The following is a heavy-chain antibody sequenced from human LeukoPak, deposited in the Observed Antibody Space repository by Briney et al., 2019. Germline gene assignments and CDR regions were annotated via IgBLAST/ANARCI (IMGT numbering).Heavy chain of an antibody. CDR3: ARDRVPGRY. V-gene: IGHV4-61*01. D-gene: IGHD2-2*01. CDR1: GGSVTSGTYF. CDR2: IYYTGST. J-gene: IGHJ4*02. Sequence: PSETLSLTCTVSGGSVTSGTYFWSWIPQPPGKGLEWIGSIYYTGSTDYDPSLRSRVTISADMSKNQFSLKLTSVTAADTAVYYCARDRVPGRYWGQGTLVTVSS.